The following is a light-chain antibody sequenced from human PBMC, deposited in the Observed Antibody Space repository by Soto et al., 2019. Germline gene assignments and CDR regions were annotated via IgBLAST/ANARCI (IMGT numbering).Light chain of an antibody. CDR1: SRDVGAYNF. CDR3: CSYAGSYTWV. CDR2: DVS. V-gene: IGLV2-11*01. Sequence: QYALTQPRSVSGSPGQSVTISCTGTSRDVGAYNFVSWYQQHPGKAPKLMIYDVSKRPSGVPDRFSGSKSGNTASLTISGLQAEDEADYYCCSYAGSYTWVFGTGTKLTVL. J-gene: IGLJ1*01.